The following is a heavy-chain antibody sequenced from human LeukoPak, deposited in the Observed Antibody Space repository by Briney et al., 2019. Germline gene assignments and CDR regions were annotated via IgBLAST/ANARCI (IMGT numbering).Heavy chain of an antibody. V-gene: IGHV3-21*01. CDR2: ISSSSTYI. Sequence: GGSLRLSCAASGFTFSTYSMNWVRQAPGKGLEWVSSISSSSTYIYYADSVRGRFTISRDNAENSLFLQMSSLRAEDTAVYYCARHISPTQGQAYGMGVWGQGTTVTVSS. D-gene: IGHD2-21*01. CDR3: ARHISPTQGQAYGMGV. J-gene: IGHJ6*02. CDR1: GFTFSTYS.